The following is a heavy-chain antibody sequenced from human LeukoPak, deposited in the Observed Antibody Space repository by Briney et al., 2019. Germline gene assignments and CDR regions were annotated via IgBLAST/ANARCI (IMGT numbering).Heavy chain of an antibody. CDR3: ARVAMETISWYQGCFY. D-gene: IGHD6-13*01. V-gene: IGHV3-30*04. CDR1: GFIFSSYA. J-gene: IGHJ4*02. CDR2: ISHDGRNK. Sequence: GGSLRLSCAASGFIFSSYAMHWVRQAPGKGLEWVAVISHDGRNKYYGDSVKGRFTISRDNSKNTLYLQMNSLKSEDTAIYYCARVAMETISWYQGCFYWGQGTLVTVSS.